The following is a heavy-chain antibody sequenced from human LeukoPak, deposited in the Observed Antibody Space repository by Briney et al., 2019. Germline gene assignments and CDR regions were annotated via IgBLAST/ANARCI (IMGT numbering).Heavy chain of an antibody. J-gene: IGHJ4*02. CDR2: INPNSGGT. CDR1: GYTFITSG. D-gene: IGHD3-3*01. V-gene: IGHV1-2*02. CDR3: ASSERFLDPRGLDY. Sequence: GASVKVSCKASGYTFITSGISWVRQAPGQGLEWMGWINPNSGGTNYAQKFQGRVTMTRDTSISTAYMELSRLRSDDTAVYYCASSERFLDPRGLDYWGQGTLVTVSS.